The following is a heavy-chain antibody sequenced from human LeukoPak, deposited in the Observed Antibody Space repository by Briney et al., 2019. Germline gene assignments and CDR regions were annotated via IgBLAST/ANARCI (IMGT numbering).Heavy chain of an antibody. V-gene: IGHV3-11*04. J-gene: IGHJ3*02. CDR2: ISSSGSTR. Sequence: GGSLRLSCAASGFTFSDYYMSWIRQAPGKGLEWVSYISSSGSTRYYADSVKGRFTMSRDNAKKSLYLQMNSLRAEDTAVYYCARDEDWFGALDIWGQGTMVTVSS. CDR1: GFTFSDYY. CDR3: ARDEDWFGALDI. D-gene: IGHD3/OR15-3a*01.